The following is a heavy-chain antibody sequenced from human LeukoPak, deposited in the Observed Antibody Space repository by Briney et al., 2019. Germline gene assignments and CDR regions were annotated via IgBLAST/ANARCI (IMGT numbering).Heavy chain of an antibody. CDR2: ISAYNGNT. CDR1: GYTFTSYG. Sequence: GASVKVSCKASGYTFTSYGISWVRQAPGQGLEWMGWISAYNGNTNYAQKLQGRVTMTTDTSTSTAYMELRSLRSDDTAVYYCARDDGYCSDGSCPYYYYGMDVWGQGTTVTVSS. V-gene: IGHV1-18*01. J-gene: IGHJ6*02. D-gene: IGHD2-15*01. CDR3: ARDDGYCSDGSCPYYYYGMDV.